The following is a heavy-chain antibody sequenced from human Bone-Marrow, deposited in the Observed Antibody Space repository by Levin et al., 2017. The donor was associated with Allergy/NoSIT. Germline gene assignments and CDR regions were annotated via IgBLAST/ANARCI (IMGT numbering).Heavy chain of an antibody. CDR2: VWYDGSYK. Sequence: GESLKISCAASGFTFSSHGMQWVRQAPGKGLEWLAFVWYDGSYKWYADSVKGRFTISRDDSKNTVYLQMESLRAKDTAVYYCAREEAGVAGTSYYGMDVWGQGTTVTVSS. V-gene: IGHV3-33*01. CDR1: GFTFSSHG. D-gene: IGHD6-19*01. CDR3: AREEAGVAGTSYYGMDV. J-gene: IGHJ6*02.